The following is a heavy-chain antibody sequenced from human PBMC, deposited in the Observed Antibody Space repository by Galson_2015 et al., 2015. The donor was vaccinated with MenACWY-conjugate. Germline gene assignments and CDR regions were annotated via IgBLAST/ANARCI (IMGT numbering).Heavy chain of an antibody. CDR1: GGSFGGCY. D-gene: IGHD6-19*01. Sequence: SETLSLTCAVYGGSFGGCYWSWIRQPPGKGLEWIGEINHSGSTNYNPSLKSRVTISVDTSKNQFSLKLSSVTAADTAVYYCARAGYSSGWYDYWGQGTLVTVSS. CDR2: INHSGST. J-gene: IGHJ4*02. V-gene: IGHV4-34*01. CDR3: ARAGYSSGWYDY.